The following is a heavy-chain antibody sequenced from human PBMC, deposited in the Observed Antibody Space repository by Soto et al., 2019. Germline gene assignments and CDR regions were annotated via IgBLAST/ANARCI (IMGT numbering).Heavy chain of an antibody. CDR2: IRSKANNYAT. V-gene: IGHV3-73*02. CDR3: TNPQVYYGMDV. CDR1: GFTFSGSA. Sequence: EVQLVESGGGLVQPGGSLKLSCAASGFTFSGSAVHWVRQASGKGLEWVGRIRSKANNYATVYAASVQGRFTIFRDDLKNTAYLQMNSLKTEDTAVYYCTNPQVYYGMDVWGQGTTVTVSS. J-gene: IGHJ6*02.